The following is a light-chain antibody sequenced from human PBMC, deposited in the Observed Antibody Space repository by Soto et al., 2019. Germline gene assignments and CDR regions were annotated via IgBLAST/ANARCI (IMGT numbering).Light chain of an antibody. Sequence: IQLTQSPSSLSASVGDRVTVTCRASQGIGTYLVWYQQKSGKAPTVLIYASSTLQTGVPSRFSGSGSGTDFSLTISSLQAEDVAVYYCQKYYNTPLNFGGGTKVDIK. J-gene: IGKJ4*01. CDR3: QKYYNTPLN. CDR1: QGIGTY. V-gene: IGKV1-9*01. CDR2: ASS.